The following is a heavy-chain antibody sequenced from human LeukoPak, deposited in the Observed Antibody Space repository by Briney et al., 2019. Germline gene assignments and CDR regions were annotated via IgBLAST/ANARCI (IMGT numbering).Heavy chain of an antibody. V-gene: IGHV3-30-3*01. J-gene: IGHJ4*02. CDR2: ISYDGSNK. Sequence: GGSLRLSCAASGFTFSSYAMHWVRQAPGKGLVWVAVISYDGSNKYYADSVKGRFTISRDNSKNTLYLQMNSLRAEDTAVYYCARVAPEWELLGYFDYWGQGTLVTVSS. CDR1: GFTFSSYA. CDR3: ARVAPEWELLGYFDY. D-gene: IGHD1-26*01.